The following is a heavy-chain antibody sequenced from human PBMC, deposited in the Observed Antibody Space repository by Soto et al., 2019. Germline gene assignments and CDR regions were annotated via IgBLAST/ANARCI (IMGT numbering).Heavy chain of an antibody. V-gene: IGHV4-34*01. CDR1: GGSFSGYY. Sequence: QVQLQQWGAGLLKPSETLSLTCAVYGGSFSGYYWSWIRQPPGKGLEWIGEINHSGSTNYNPSLKSLVTISVDTSKNQFSLKLSSVTAADTAVYYCARRNGNYYYDSSGYYDYWGQGTLVTVSS. D-gene: IGHD3-22*01. CDR3: ARRNGNYYYDSSGYYDY. J-gene: IGHJ4*02. CDR2: INHSGST.